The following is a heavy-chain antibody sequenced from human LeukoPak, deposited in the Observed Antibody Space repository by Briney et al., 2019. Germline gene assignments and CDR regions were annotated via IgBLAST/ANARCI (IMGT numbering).Heavy chain of an antibody. CDR2: IIPILGIA. CDR1: GGTFSSYA. V-gene: IGHV1-69*04. J-gene: IGHJ4*02. Sequence: ASVKVSCKASGGTFSSYAISWVRQAPGQGLEWMGRIIPILGIANYAQKFQGRVTITADKSTSTAYMELSSLRSEDTAVYYCAKDSVSGWYLFWDYFDYWGQGTLVTVSS. D-gene: IGHD6-19*01. CDR3: AKDSVSGWYLFWDYFDY.